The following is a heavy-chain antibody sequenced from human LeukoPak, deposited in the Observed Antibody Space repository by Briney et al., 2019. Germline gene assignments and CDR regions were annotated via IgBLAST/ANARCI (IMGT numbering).Heavy chain of an antibody. J-gene: IGHJ6*03. CDR3: ARAGGYSGYEPYYYYMDV. Sequence: GRSLRLSCAASGFTFSSYAMHWVRQAPGKVLEWVAVISYDGSNKYYADSVKGRFIISRDNSKNTLYLQMNSLRAEDTAVYYCARAGGYSGYEPYYYYMDVWGKGTTVTVSS. CDR1: GFTFSSYA. CDR2: ISYDGSNK. V-gene: IGHV3-30*04. D-gene: IGHD5-12*01.